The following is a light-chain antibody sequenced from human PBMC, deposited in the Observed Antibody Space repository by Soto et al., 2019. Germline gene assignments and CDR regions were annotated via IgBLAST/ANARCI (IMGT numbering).Light chain of an antibody. Sequence: QSALTQPPSASGSPGQSVTISCTGTSSDVGGYNSVSWYQQHPGKAPKLMIYEVTKRPSVFPDRFSGSKSGNTASLTVSGLQAEDEADYYCSSYAGRNNWVFGGGTQLTVL. J-gene: IGLJ3*02. CDR3: SSYAGRNNWV. V-gene: IGLV2-8*01. CDR1: SSDVGGYNS. CDR2: EVT.